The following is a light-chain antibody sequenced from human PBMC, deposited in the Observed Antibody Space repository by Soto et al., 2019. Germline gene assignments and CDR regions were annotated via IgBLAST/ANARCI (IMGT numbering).Light chain of an antibody. CDR3: CSFARSSSSYV. V-gene: IGLV2-23*02. CDR1: SSDVGSNNL. Sequence: QLVLTQPASVSGSPGQSITISCTATSSDVGSNNLVSWYQQHPGKAPKLMIYEVSKRPSGVSYRFSGSKSGNTASLTISGLQAEDEADYYCCSFARSSSSYVFGTGTKLTVL. J-gene: IGLJ1*01. CDR2: EVS.